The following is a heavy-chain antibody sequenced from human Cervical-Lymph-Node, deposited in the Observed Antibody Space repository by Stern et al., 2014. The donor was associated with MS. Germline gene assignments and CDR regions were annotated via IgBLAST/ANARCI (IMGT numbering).Heavy chain of an antibody. CDR2: SDWDDDK. V-gene: IGHV2-70*01. Sequence: QVTLRESGPALVKPTQTLTLTCTFSGFSLSTSGMCVSWIRQPPGKALEWLDLSDWDDDKYYSTSLKTRLTISKDTSKNQVVLTRTNMDPVDTATYYWARTRVGGGHYFDYWGQGTLVTVSS. J-gene: IGHJ4*02. CDR1: GFSLSTSGMC. CDR3: ARTRVGGGHYFDY. D-gene: IGHD3-16*01.